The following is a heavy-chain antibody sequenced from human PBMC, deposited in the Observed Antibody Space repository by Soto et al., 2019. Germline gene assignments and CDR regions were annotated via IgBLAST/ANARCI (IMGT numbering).Heavy chain of an antibody. J-gene: IGHJ4*02. Sequence: QVPLQESGPGLVKPSQALSLTCTVSGGSISSGGYYWSWIRQHPGKGLEWIGYIYYSGSTYYNPSLKSRVTISVDTSKNQFSLKLSSVTAADTAVYYCARGAYGDYGNFDYWGQGTLVTVSS. CDR3: ARGAYGDYGNFDY. D-gene: IGHD4-17*01. CDR1: GGSISSGGYY. V-gene: IGHV4-31*03. CDR2: IYYSGST.